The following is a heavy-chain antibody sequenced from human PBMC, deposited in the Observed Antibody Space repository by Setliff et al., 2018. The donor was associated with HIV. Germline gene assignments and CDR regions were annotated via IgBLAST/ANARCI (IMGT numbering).Heavy chain of an antibody. CDR2: VYYSGST. CDR1: GGSISSNSSY. D-gene: IGHD1-26*01. J-gene: IGHJ4*02. CDR3: AKDRSGSYRTFDY. V-gene: IGHV4-39*07. Sequence: SETLSLTCTVSGGSISSNSSYWGWIRQPPGKGLEWIGSVYYSGSTYYNPSLKSRVTISMDTSKNQFSLKLNSVTAADTAVYYCAKDRSGSYRTFDYWGPGILVTVSS.